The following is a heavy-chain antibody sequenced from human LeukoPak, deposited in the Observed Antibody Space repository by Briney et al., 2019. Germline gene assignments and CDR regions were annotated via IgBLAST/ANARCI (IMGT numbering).Heavy chain of an antibody. J-gene: IGHJ6*02. CDR2: ISSSSSYI. V-gene: IGHV3-21*01. CDR3: ARGGKIRPYYYYGTDV. D-gene: IGHD3-16*01. CDR1: GFTFTTYA. Sequence: AGGSLRLSCAASGFTFTTYAMGWVRQAPGKGLEWVSSISSSSSYIYYADSVKGRFTISRDNAKNSLYLQMNSLRAKDTAVYYCARGGKIRPYYYYGTDVWGQGTTVTVSS.